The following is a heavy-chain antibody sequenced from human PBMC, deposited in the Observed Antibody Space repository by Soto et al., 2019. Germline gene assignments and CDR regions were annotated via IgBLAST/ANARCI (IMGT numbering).Heavy chain of an antibody. CDR2: INAGNGNT. V-gene: IGHV1-3*05. D-gene: IGHD1-26*01. J-gene: IGHJ4*02. CDR3: ARGDLLLADY. CDR1: GYTFTSYA. Sequence: QVQLVQSGAEEKKPGASVKVSCKASGYTFTSYAMHWVRQAPGQRLEWMGWINAGNGNTKYSQKFQGRVTITRDTSASTAYRELSSLRSEDTAVYYCARGDLLLADYWGQGTLVTVSS.